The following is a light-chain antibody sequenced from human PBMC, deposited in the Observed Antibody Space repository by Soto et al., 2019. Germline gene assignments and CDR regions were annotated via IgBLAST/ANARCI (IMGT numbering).Light chain of an antibody. J-gene: IGLJ2*01. V-gene: IGLV2-14*01. CDR3: SSYASSNTMV. CDR2: EVT. Sequence: QSALTQPASVSGSPGQSITISCTGTSSDVGDYDYVSWYQQHPDKAPKLMIYEVTYRPSGVSNRFSASKSGNTASLTISGLQAEDEADYYCSSYASSNTMVFGGGTKLTVL. CDR1: SSDVGDYDY.